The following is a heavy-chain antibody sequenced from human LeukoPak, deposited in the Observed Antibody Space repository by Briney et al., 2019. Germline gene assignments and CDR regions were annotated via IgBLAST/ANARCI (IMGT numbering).Heavy chain of an antibody. CDR2: IYNSGST. CDR1: GGSISSNY. Sequence: PSETLSLTCTVSGGSISSNYWSWIRQSAGKGLEWIGRIYNSGSTNYNTNYNPSLSSRATMSVDTSKKQFSLKLNSVTAADTAVYFCARAIWYGSGTTAFDSWGQGTLVTVSS. V-gene: IGHV4-4*07. CDR3: ARAIWYGSGTTAFDS. D-gene: IGHD3-10*01. J-gene: IGHJ4*02.